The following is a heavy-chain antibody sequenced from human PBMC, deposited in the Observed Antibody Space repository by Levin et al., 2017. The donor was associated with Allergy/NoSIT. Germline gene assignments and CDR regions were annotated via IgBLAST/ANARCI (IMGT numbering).Heavy chain of an antibody. V-gene: IGHV3-30*03. J-gene: IGHJ5*02. CDR2: ISYDGSNK. CDR1: GFTFSSYG. CDR3: ATSPYSSGPGSFDP. Sequence: GESLKISCAASGFTFSSYGMHWVRQAPGKGLEWVAVISYDGSNKYYADSVKGRFTISRDNSKNTLYLQMNSLRAEDTAVYYCATSPYSSGPGSFDPWGQGTLVTVSS. D-gene: IGHD6-19*01.